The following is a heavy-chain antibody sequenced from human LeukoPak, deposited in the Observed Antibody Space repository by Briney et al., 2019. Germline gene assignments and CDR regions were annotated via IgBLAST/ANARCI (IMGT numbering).Heavy chain of an antibody. Sequence: ASVKVSCKASGYTFTSYGISWVRQAPGQGLEWMGWISAYNGNTNYAQKLQGRVTMTTDTSTSTAYMELRSLRSDDTAVYYCARSVNYDYVWGSYRSSNFDYWGQGTLVTVSS. CDR1: GYTFTSYG. J-gene: IGHJ4*02. V-gene: IGHV1-18*01. CDR2: ISAYNGNT. D-gene: IGHD3-16*02. CDR3: ARSVNYDYVWGSYRSSNFDY.